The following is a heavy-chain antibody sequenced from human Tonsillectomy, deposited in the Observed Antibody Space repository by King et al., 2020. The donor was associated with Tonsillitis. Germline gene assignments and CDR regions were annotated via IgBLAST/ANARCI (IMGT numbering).Heavy chain of an antibody. CDR1: GYTFTDYY. CDR2: INPNTGGT. D-gene: IGHD2-15*01. Sequence: QLVQSGAEVKKPGASVKVSCKASGYTFTDYYVHWVRQAPGQGLEWMGWINPNTGGTNYPQKFQGRVTMTRDTSINTAYMELSRLRSDDTAVYYCARALLCSGGSCYYFDYWGQGTLVTVSS. J-gene: IGHJ4*02. CDR3: ARALLCSGGSCYYFDY. V-gene: IGHV1-2*02.